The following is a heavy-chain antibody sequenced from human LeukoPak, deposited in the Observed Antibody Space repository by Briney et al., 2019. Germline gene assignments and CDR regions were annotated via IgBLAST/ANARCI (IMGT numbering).Heavy chain of an antibody. CDR3: ARADSSSWYLGEYFDY. V-gene: IGHV4-4*07. J-gene: IGHJ4*02. Sequence: SETLSLTCTVSGGSISSYYWSWIRQPAGKGLERIWRIYTSGSTNYNPSLKSRVTMSVDTSKNQFSLKLSSVTAADTAVYYCARADSSSWYLGEYFDYWGQGTLVTVSS. CDR2: IYTSGST. CDR1: GGSISSYY. D-gene: IGHD6-13*01.